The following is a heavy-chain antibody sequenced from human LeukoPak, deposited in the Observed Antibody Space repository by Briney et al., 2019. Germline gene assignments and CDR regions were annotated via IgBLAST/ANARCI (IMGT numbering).Heavy chain of an antibody. D-gene: IGHD3-3*01. CDR3: AKDVDGLEWLLPFDY. J-gene: IGHJ4*02. CDR1: GFTFSSYS. Sequence: PGGSLRLSCAASGFTFSSYSMNWVRQASGKGLEWVSSISSSSSYIYYADSVKGRFSISRDNAKNSLYLQMNSLRAEDTAVYYCAKDVDGLEWLLPFDYWGQGPLVTVSS. V-gene: IGHV3-21*01. CDR2: ISSSSSYI.